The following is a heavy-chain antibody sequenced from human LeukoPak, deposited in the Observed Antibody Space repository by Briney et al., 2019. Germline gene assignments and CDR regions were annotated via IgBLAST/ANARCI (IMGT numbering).Heavy chain of an antibody. CDR1: GFTFSSYG. J-gene: IGHJ4*02. CDR2: IWYDGSNK. D-gene: IGHD3-10*01. CDR3: ARERRRITMDY. Sequence: GGSLRPSCPASGFTFSSYGMHWVRQAPGKGLEWVAVIWYDGSNKYYADSVKGRFTISRDNSKNTLYLQMNSLRAEDTAVYYCARERRRITMDYWGQGTLVTVSS. V-gene: IGHV3-33*01.